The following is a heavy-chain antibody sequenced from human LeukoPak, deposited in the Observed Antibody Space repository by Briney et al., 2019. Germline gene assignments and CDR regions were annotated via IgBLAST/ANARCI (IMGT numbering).Heavy chain of an antibody. Sequence: ASVKVSCKASGYTFTSYGISWVRQAPGQGLEWMGWNSAYNGNTNYAQKLQGRVTMTTDTSTSTAYMEPRSLRSDDTAVYYCARDKNRGSSWYGLSGWFDPWGQGTLVTVSS. CDR2: NSAYNGNT. V-gene: IGHV1-18*01. CDR3: ARDKNRGSSWYGLSGWFDP. J-gene: IGHJ5*02. D-gene: IGHD6-13*01. CDR1: GYTFTSYG.